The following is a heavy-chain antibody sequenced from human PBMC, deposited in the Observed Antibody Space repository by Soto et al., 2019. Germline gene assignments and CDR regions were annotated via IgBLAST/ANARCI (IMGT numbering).Heavy chain of an antibody. CDR1: GSTFSSYG. CDR2: ITTNGSST. V-gene: IGHV3-74*01. CDR3: ARDARPLYSSSLGYYGMDV. D-gene: IGHD6-13*01. Sequence: PGGSLRLSWVASGSTFSSYGMSWVRQAPGKGLEWVSAITTNGSSTSYADSVKGRFTISRDNAKNTLYLQMNSLRAEDTAVYYCARDARPLYSSSLGYYGMDVWGQGTTVTVSS. J-gene: IGHJ6*02.